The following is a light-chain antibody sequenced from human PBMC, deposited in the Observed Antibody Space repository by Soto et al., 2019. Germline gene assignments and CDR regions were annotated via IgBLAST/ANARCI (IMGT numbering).Light chain of an antibody. V-gene: IGKV3-20*01. CDR3: QQYGSSPGT. J-gene: IGKJ4*01. CDR2: GAS. Sequence: EIVLTQSPGTLSLSPGERASLSCRASQSVSSSYLAWYQQKPGQAPRLLIYGASSRATGIPDGFSGSGSGTDFTLTISRLEPEDFAVYYCQQYGSSPGTFGGGTKVDIK. CDR1: QSVSSSY.